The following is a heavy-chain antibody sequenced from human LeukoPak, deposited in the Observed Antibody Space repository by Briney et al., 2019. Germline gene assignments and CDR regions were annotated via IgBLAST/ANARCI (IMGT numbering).Heavy chain of an antibody. V-gene: IGHV3-9*01. D-gene: IGHD6-13*01. CDR1: GFTFDDYA. J-gene: IGHJ4*02. CDR3: AKDLAAAGTLFDY. CDR2: ISWNSGSI. Sequence: GGSLRLSCAASGFTFDDYAMHWVRQAPGKGLEWVSGISWNSGSIGYADSVKGRFTISRDNAKNSLYLQMNSLRAEDTALYYCAKDLAAAGTLFDYWGQGTLVTVS.